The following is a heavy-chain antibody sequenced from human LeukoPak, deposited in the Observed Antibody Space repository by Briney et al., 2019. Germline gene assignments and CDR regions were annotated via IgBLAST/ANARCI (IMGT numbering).Heavy chain of an antibody. CDR3: ARVKARSGSYSLDY. CDR1: GYTFTTYG. Sequence: ASVKVSCKAPGYTFTTYGISWVRQAPGQGLEWMGWISAHNGDTNYAQRLQGRVTMTTDTSTSTAYMELRSLRSDDTAVYYCARVKARSGSYSLDYWGQGTLVTVSS. J-gene: IGHJ4*02. D-gene: IGHD1-26*01. V-gene: IGHV1-18*01. CDR2: ISAHNGDT.